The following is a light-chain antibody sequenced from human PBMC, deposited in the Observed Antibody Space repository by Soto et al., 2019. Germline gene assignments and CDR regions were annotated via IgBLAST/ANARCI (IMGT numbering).Light chain of an antibody. CDR2: DAS. V-gene: IGKV3-11*01. CDR3: QQRSNWPPT. J-gene: IGKJ2*01. CDR1: QSVSSY. Sequence: EIVLTQSPATLSLSPGARATLSCRASQSVSSYLAWYQQKPGQAPRLLIYDASNRATGIPARFSGSGSGTDFTLTISSLEPEDFAVYYCQQRSNWPPTFGEGTKLEIK.